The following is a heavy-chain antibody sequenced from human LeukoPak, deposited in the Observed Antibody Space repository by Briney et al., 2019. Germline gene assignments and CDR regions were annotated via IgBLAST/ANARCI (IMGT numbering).Heavy chain of an antibody. CDR3: GKSLGGITYGPGYY. D-gene: IGHD3-16*01. V-gene: IGHV3-64*02. CDR2: ISSNGGTT. J-gene: IGHJ4*02. CDR1: GFTFSGYS. Sequence: GESLTLSCAASGFTFSGYSMHWVRLAPGKGLECVSIISSNGGTTYYADSVKRRFTIFRDNSNNSLYLHMFSLSAEDMGVYYCGKSLGGITYGPGYYGGQGTLVTVSS.